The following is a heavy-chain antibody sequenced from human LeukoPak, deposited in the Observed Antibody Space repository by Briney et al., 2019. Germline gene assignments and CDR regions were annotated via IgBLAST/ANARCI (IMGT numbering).Heavy chain of an antibody. CDR3: AADLTASSTRRFDP. D-gene: IGHD2-2*01. Sequence: GTSVKVSSKASGFTFTSSAVQWVRQARGQRLEWIGWIVVGSGNTNYAQKFQERVTITRDMSTSTAYMELSSLRSEDTAVYYCAADLTASSTRRFDPWGQGTLVTVSS. J-gene: IGHJ5*02. CDR1: GFTFTSSA. V-gene: IGHV1-58*01. CDR2: IVVGSGNT.